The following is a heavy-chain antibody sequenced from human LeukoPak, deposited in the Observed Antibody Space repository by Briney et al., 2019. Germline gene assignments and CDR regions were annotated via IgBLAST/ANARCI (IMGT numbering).Heavy chain of an antibody. J-gene: IGHJ4*02. Sequence: GGSLRLSCAASGFTFSSYWMSWVRQAPGKGLEWVANIKRDGSDKYYVGSVEGRFTISRDNDKNSLYLQMSSLRAEDTAIYYCARALYNRGWYPDYFDSWGQGALVTVSS. CDR1: GFTFSSYW. V-gene: IGHV3-7*01. CDR2: IKRDGSDK. D-gene: IGHD6-19*01. CDR3: ARALYNRGWYPDYFDS.